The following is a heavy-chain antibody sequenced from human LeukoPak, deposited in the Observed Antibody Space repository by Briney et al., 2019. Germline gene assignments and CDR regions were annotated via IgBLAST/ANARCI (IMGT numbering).Heavy chain of an antibody. J-gene: IGHJ1*01. Sequence: GGSLRLSCAAPGFTFSSYSMNWVRQAPGKGLEWVSSISSSSSYIYYADSVKGRFPISRDNAKNSLYLQMNSLRAEDTAVYYCARDLQAAAGTLEYFQHWGQGTLVTVSS. D-gene: IGHD6-13*01. CDR1: GFTFSSYS. CDR2: ISSSSSYI. CDR3: ARDLQAAAGTLEYFQH. V-gene: IGHV3-21*01.